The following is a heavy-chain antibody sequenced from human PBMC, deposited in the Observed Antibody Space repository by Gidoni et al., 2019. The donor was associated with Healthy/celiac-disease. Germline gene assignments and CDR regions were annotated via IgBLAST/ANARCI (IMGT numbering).Heavy chain of an antibody. D-gene: IGHD6-6*01. Sequence: EVQLLESGGGLVQPGGSLSLSCSASGFTFSSYAMSWVRQAPGKGLEWVSAISGSGGSTYYADSVKGRFTISRDNSKNTLYLQMNSLRAEDTAVYYCAKDRGSSSSWFDPWGQGTLVTVSS. CDR1: GFTFSSYA. V-gene: IGHV3-23*01. J-gene: IGHJ5*02. CDR2: ISGSGGST. CDR3: AKDRGSSSSWFDP.